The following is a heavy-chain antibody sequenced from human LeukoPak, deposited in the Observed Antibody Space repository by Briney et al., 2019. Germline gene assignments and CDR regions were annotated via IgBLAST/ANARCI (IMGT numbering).Heavy chain of an antibody. CDR3: ARDNSGWSVDY. Sequence: ASVKVSCKASGYTFSSYYMHWVRQAPGQGLEWMGIISPSGDYTRYAQRLQGRVSMTLDTSTSTVYMELNSLESEDTAMYYCARDNSGWSVDYWGQGTLVTVTS. V-gene: IGHV1-46*04. CDR2: ISPSGDYT. J-gene: IGHJ4*02. D-gene: IGHD6-19*01. CDR1: GYTFSSYY.